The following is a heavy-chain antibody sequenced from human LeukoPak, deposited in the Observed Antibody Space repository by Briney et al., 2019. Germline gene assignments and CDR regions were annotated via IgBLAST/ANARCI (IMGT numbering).Heavy chain of an antibody. CDR2: INHSGGT. V-gene: IGHV4-34*01. CDR1: GGSLSGYY. Sequence: SETLSLTCAVYGGSLSGYYWSWIRQPPGKGLEWIGEINHSGGTSYSPSLKSRVAISLDTSKNQFSLKLNSVTAADTAMYYCARGSFPPYYYYGMDVWGQGTTVTVSS. D-gene: IGHD2-21*01. CDR3: ARGSFPPYYYYGMDV. J-gene: IGHJ6*02.